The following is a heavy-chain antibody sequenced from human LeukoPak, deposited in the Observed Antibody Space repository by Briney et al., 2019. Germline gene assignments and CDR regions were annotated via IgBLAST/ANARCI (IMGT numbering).Heavy chain of an antibody. V-gene: IGHV4-59*01. Sequence: SETLSLTCTVSGGSISSYYWSWIRQPPGKGWDWIGIIYYSGSTNYNPSLKSRVTISVDTSKNQFSLKLSSVTAADTAVYYCARAGLYYDFWSGYYHDAFDIWGQGTMVTVSS. D-gene: IGHD3-3*01. CDR2: IYYSGST. CDR3: ARAGLYYDFWSGYYHDAFDI. J-gene: IGHJ3*02. CDR1: GGSISSYY.